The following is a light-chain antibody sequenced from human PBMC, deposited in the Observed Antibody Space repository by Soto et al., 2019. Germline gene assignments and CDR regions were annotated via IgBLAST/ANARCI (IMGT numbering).Light chain of an antibody. CDR2: GAS. J-gene: IGKJ2*02. Sequence: EIVMTQSPATLSVSPGERATLSCRASQSVNNNLAWYQQKPGQAPRLLIYGASTRATGIPARFSGSGYGTEFTLTISSLPSEDFAVYYCQQFNDWPPWWTFGQGTKLEIK. CDR3: QQFNDWPPWWT. CDR1: QSVNNN. V-gene: IGKV3-15*01.